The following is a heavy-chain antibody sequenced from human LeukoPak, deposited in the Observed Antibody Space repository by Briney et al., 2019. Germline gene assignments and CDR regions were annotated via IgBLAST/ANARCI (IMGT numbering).Heavy chain of an antibody. D-gene: IGHD6-6*01. Sequence: SETLSLTCAVCGGSFSGYYWSWIRQPPGKGLEWIGEINHSGSTNYNPSLKSRVTISVDTSKNQFSLKLSSVAAADTAVYYCARATRPHFDYWGQGTLVTVSS. CDR1: GGSFSGYY. CDR3: ARATRPHFDY. J-gene: IGHJ4*02. CDR2: INHSGST. V-gene: IGHV4-34*01.